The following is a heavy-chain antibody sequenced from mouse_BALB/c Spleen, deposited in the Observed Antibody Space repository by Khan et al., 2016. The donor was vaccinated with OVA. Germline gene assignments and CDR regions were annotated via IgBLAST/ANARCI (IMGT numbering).Heavy chain of an antibody. CDR2: IQSSDSET. CDR3: ARGTTTSCWCFEV. V-gene: IGHV1-61*01. CDR1: GYSCTSDW. Sequence: QVQLQQPGAELARPGTSVLLFFKPSGYSCTSDWRDGAKQMFGQGREWTGIIQSSDSETKLNQKFKDKATLTVDKSSSSAYMQLRSPTSADSAVYYCARGTTTSCWCFEVWGTGYTVAVSS. D-gene: IGHD1-1*01. J-gene: IGHJ1*03.